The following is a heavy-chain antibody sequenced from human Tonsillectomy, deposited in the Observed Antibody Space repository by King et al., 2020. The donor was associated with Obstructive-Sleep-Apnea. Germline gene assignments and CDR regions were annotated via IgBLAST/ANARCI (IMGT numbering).Heavy chain of an antibody. V-gene: IGHV1-18*04. D-gene: IGHD3-9*01. CDR1: GYTFTSYS. CDR2: INVHNGDT. CDR3: ARDLLRVFAWFRKYGMDV. J-gene: IGHJ6*02. Sequence: LQLVQSGAEVKKPGASVKVSCKATGYTFTSYSFSWVRQAPGQGLEWMGWINVHNGDTNHAQKLQGRLSMTTDKSTSTAYMEVRSLTADDTGVYYCARDLLRVFAWFRKYGMDVWGQGTTVTVSS.